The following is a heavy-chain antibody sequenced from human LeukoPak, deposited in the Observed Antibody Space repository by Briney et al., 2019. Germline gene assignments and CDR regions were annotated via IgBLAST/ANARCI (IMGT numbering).Heavy chain of an antibody. CDR3: ARDPSGSYNFYY. D-gene: IGHD2-21*01. CDR1: GGSISSYY. V-gene: IGHV4-4*07. CDR2: IYTSGSS. J-gene: IGHJ4*01. Sequence: SETVTLTCTVSGGSISSYYWTWIRQPAGKGLEWIGRIYTSGSSNYTASLKSRVNMSVDTSTNEFSLKLSSVTAADTAVYYCARDPSGSYNFYYW.